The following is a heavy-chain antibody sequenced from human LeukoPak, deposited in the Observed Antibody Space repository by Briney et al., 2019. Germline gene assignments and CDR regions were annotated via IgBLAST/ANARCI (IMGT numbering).Heavy chain of an antibody. J-gene: IGHJ4*02. CDR3: ARDGTGYCTNGVCYRGTYYFDY. Sequence: GRSLRLSCAASGFTFSSYGMHWVRQAPGKGLEWVAVISYDGSNKYYADSVKGRFTISRDNAKNSLYLQMNSLRAEDTAVYYCARDGTGYCTNGVCYRGTYYFDYWGQGTLVTVSS. CDR1: GFTFSSYG. CDR2: ISYDGSNK. V-gene: IGHV3-30*03. D-gene: IGHD2-8*01.